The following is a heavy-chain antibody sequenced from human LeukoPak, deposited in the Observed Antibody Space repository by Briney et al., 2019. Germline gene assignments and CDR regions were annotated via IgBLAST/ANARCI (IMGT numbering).Heavy chain of an antibody. CDR3: AGRLGGYVDH. Sequence: PGGSLRLSCAASGFTFSGSAMHWVRQASGKGLEWVGRIRSKANSYATGYAASVKGRFTISRDDSKNTLYLQMNSLRVEDTAVYYCAGRLGGYVDHWGQGTLVTVPS. D-gene: IGHD2-15*01. CDR1: GFTFSGSA. J-gene: IGHJ4*02. V-gene: IGHV3-73*01. CDR2: IRSKANSYAT.